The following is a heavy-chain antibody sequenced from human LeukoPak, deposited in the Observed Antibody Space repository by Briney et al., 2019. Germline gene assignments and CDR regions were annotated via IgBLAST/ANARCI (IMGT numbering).Heavy chain of an antibody. Sequence: GGSLRLSCAASGFTFSSYSMNWVRQAPGKGLGWVSYISSSGSTIYYADSVKGRFTISRDNAKNSLYLRMNSLRAEDTAVYYCVRDHSGWSLDPWGQGTLVTVSS. CDR2: ISSSGSTI. D-gene: IGHD6-19*01. CDR3: VRDHSGWSLDP. CDR1: GFTFSSYS. V-gene: IGHV3-48*04. J-gene: IGHJ5*02.